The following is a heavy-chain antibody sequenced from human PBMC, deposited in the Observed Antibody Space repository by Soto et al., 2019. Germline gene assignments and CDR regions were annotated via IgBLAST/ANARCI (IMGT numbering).Heavy chain of an antibody. CDR2: ISGSGGST. Sequence: EVHLLESGGGLVQPGGSLRLSCAASGFTFAGYSTMSWVRQAPGKGLEWVSSISGSGGSTYYADSVKGRFTISRDNSKNTLYLQINALSAEDTAFYYCAKDRVGFAGGWEYFDYWGQGALVTVSS. CDR3: AKDRVGFAGGWEYFDY. V-gene: IGHV3-23*01. J-gene: IGHJ4*02. D-gene: IGHD6-19*01. CDR1: GFTFAGYST.